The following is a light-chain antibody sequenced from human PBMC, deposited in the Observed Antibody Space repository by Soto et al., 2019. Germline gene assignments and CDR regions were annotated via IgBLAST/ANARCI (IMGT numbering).Light chain of an antibody. CDR1: QSGYSY. J-gene: IGKJ5*01. CDR3: LQRNNWRQT. Sequence: IVLTHSPATLSLSPGDRATLSCRASQSGYSYLAWYQQKPGQAPRLLIYDTSNRVTGIPARFSGSGSGNDYTLAISSLQPEDFAGYYCLQRNNWRQTLAQGTRLDI. CDR2: DTS. V-gene: IGKV3-11*01.